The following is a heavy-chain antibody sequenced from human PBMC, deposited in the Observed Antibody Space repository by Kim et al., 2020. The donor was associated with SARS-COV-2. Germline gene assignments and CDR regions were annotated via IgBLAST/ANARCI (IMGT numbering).Heavy chain of an antibody. J-gene: IGHJ6*02. CDR3: ARGYGSGSPYGMDV. Sequence: NTSHTSRVTISVDRSKTRFSLKLSSVTAADTAVYYCARGYGSGSPYGMDVWGQGTTVTVSS. V-gene: IGHV4-30-2*01. D-gene: IGHD3-10*01.